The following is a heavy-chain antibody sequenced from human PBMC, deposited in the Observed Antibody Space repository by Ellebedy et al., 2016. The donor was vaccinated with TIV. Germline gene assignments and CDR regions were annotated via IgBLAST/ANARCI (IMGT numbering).Heavy chain of an antibody. D-gene: IGHD6-19*01. CDR3: AARAVAAPR. V-gene: IGHV3-53*01. CDR1: GFTVGNNY. J-gene: IGHJ4*02. CDR2: IFSAGTT. Sequence: PGGSLRPSCAVSGFTVGNNYMSWVRQAPGKRLECVSIIFSAGTTYYAESVKGRFTISRDSSKNTVYLQMSSLRVEDTAVYYCAARAVAAPRWGRGTLVTVSS.